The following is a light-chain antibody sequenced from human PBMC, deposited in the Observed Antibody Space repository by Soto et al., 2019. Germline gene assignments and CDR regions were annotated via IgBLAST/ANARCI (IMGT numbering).Light chain of an antibody. CDR3: QQYDNWPLA. CDR1: QRVSSN. V-gene: IGKV3-15*01. J-gene: IGKJ1*01. Sequence: EIVMTQSPATLSVSPGERATLSCRASQRVSSNLAWYQQKPGQAPKLLIYNPSTRATGIPARFSGSGSGTEFTLTISSLQSEDFAIYYCQQYDNWPLAVGRGTKVDSK. CDR2: NPS.